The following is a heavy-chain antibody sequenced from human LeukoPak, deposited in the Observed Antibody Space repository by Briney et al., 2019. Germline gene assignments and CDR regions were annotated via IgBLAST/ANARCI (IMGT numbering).Heavy chain of an antibody. Sequence: SQTLSLTCAISGDSVSSNSAAWNWIRQSPSRGLEWLGRTYYRSKWYNDYAISVKSRIIINQDTSKNQFSLQLNSVTPEDTAVYYCARGAVYSSYWQFDYWGQGTLVTVSS. CDR2: TYYRSKWYN. V-gene: IGHV6-1*01. J-gene: IGHJ4*02. CDR3: ARGAVYSSYWQFDY. CDR1: GDSVSSNSAA. D-gene: IGHD6-6*01.